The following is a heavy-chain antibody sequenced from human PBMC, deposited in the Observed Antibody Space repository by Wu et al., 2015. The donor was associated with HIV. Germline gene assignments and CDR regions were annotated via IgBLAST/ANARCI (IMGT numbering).Heavy chain of an antibody. V-gene: IGHV1-69*05. CDR2: IIPIFGTA. CDR1: GGTFSSYA. J-gene: IGHJ6*02. CDR3: ARVGYCSSTSCTYYYYGMDV. Sequence: QVQLVQSGAEVKKPGSSVKVSCKASGGTFSSYAISWVRQAPGQGLEWMGGIIPIFGTANYAQKFQGRVTITTDESTSTAYMELSSLRSEDTAVYYCARVGYCSSTSCTYYYYGMDVWGQGTTVTVSS. D-gene: IGHD2-2*01.